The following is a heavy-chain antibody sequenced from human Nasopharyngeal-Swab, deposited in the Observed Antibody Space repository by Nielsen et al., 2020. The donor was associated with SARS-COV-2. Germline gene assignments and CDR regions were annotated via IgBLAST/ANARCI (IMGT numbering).Heavy chain of an antibody. CDR1: GYSFTGYY. J-gene: IGHJ5*02. CDR2: INTNTGNP. V-gene: IGHV7-4-1*02. Sequence: ASVKVSCKASGYSFTGYYLHWVRQAPGQGLEWMGWINTNTGNPTYAQGFAGRFVFSLDTSVSTAYLQISSLKTEDTAVYYCAREDDYADYYWFDPWGQGTLVTVSS. D-gene: IGHD4-17*01. CDR3: AREDDYADYYWFDP.